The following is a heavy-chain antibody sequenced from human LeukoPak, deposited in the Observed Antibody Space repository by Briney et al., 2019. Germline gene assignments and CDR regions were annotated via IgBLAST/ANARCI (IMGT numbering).Heavy chain of an antibody. V-gene: IGHV4-59*12. Sequence: ETSETLSLTCTVSGGSISSYYWSWIRQPPGKGLEWIGYIYYSGSTNYNPSLKSRVTISKDTSKNEFSLKLSSVTAADTAVYYCARDSPPAYCSGGSCYFDYWGQGTLVTVSS. D-gene: IGHD2-15*01. CDR1: GGSISSYY. J-gene: IGHJ4*02. CDR3: ARDSPPAYCSGGSCYFDY. CDR2: IYYSGST.